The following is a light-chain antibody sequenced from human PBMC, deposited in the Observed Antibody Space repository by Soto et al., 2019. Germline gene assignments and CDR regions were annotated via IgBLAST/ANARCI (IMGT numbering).Light chain of an antibody. CDR1: QSITNNY. V-gene: IGKV3-20*01. J-gene: IGKJ4*01. Sequence: ESVLTQSPGTLSLSPGERATLSCRASQSITNNYLAWYQQKPGRAHRLLIYGASSRATGIPDRFSGSGSGTDFTLTISRLEPEDFAMYYCQQYGYLVTFGGGTKVDIK. CDR2: GAS. CDR3: QQYGYLVT.